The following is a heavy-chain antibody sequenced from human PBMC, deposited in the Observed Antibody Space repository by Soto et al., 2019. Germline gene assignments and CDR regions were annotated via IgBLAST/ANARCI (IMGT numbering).Heavy chain of an antibody. V-gene: IGHV4-31*03. D-gene: IGHD4-17*01. CDR1: GGSISTGGYY. CDR3: ARGLSVTLFDN. Sequence: QVQLQESGPGLVKPSQTLSLTYTVSGGSISTGGYYWTWIRQHPGKGLEWIGSIYYSGSTYYNPSLKSRVTISVDTSKNQFSLKLSSVTAADTAVYYCARGLSVTLFDNWGQGTLVTVSS. CDR2: IYYSGST. J-gene: IGHJ4*02.